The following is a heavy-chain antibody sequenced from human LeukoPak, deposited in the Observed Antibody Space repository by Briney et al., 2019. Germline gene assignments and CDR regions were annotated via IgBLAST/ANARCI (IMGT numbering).Heavy chain of an antibody. Sequence: SLRLSCAASGFTFDDYAMHWVRQAPGKGLEWVSGISWNSGSIGYADSVKGRFTISRDNAKNSLFLQMNSLRAEDTAVYYCATDLIHYYASGAKTWGQGTLVTVSS. D-gene: IGHD3-10*01. CDR1: GFTFDDYA. V-gene: IGHV3-9*01. CDR2: ISWNSGSI. CDR3: ATDLIHYYASGAKT. J-gene: IGHJ5*02.